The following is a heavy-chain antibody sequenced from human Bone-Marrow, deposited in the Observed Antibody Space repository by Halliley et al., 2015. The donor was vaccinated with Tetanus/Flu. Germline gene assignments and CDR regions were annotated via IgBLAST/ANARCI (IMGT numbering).Heavy chain of an antibody. CDR1: GFSLSTGGVG. CDR3: AHRRNQWNDWDDAFDI. V-gene: IGHV2-5*01. D-gene: IGHD1-1*01. J-gene: IGHJ3*02. CDR2: IYWTADK. Sequence: LVKPTQTLTLACTFSGFSLSTGGVGVGWICQPPGKALEWLASIYWTADKRYNPSLQSRVTITKDTSKNQVVLTMTNMDPLDTATYYCAHRRNQWNDWDDAFDIWGQGAVVTVSS.